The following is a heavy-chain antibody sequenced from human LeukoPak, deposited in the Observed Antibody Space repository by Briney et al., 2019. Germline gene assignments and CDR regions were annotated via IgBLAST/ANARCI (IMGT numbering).Heavy chain of an antibody. D-gene: IGHD5-18*01. CDR2: IYSGGST. CDR3: ARDPPRDTAMVST. Sequence: GGSLRLSCAASGFTVSSNYMSWVRQAPGKGLEWVSVIYSGGSTYYADSVKGRFTISRDNSKNTLYLQMNSLRAEDTAVYYCARDPPRDTAMVSTWGQGTLDTVSS. CDR1: GFTVSSNY. V-gene: IGHV3-53*01. J-gene: IGHJ5*02.